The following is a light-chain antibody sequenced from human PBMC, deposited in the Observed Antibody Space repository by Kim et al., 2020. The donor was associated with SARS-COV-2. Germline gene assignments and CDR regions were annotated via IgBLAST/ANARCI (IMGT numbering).Light chain of an antibody. CDR3: QQYATSART. Sequence: SPGERATLSCRASQNLRNTYLAWYQQRPGQAPRLLIYGVSSRATGIPDRFSGSGSGTDFTLTISRLEPEDFAVYYCQQYATSARTFGQGTKVDIK. J-gene: IGKJ1*01. V-gene: IGKV3-20*01. CDR2: GVS. CDR1: QNLRNTY.